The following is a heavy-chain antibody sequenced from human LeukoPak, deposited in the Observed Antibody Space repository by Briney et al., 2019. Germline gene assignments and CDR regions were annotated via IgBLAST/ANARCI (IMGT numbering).Heavy chain of an antibody. D-gene: IGHD3-10*01. CDR3: ARQYSGTYYRSFDY. V-gene: IGHV5-51*01. CDR2: IYPGDSDT. CDR1: GYTFTNYW. J-gene: IGHJ4*02. Sequence: GESLKISCKGSGYTFTNYWIGWVRQMPGKGLEWMGVIYPGDSDTRYSPSFQGQVIISADKSISTAYLQWSSLKASDTAMYYCARQYSGTYYRSFDYWGQGTLVTVSS.